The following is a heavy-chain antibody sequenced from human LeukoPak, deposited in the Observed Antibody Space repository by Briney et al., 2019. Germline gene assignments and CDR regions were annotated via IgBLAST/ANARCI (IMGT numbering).Heavy chain of an antibody. V-gene: IGHV3-23*01. D-gene: IGHD5-12*01. CDR1: GFTFSSYS. CDR2: LSDTGINT. J-gene: IGHJ4*02. CDR3: AKDGREWPRSLDY. Sequence: PGGSLRLSCAASGFTFSSYSMNWVRQAPGKGLEWASTLSDTGINTYYADSVKGRFTISRDNSKSTLSLQMNSLRAEDTAVYYCAKDGREWPRSLDYWGQGTLVTVSS.